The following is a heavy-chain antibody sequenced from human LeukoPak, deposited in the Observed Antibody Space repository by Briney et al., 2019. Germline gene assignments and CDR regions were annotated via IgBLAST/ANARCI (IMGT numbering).Heavy chain of an antibody. CDR2: IGSRGVST. CDR1: GLTFSSYA. J-gene: IGHJ3*02. Sequence: SGGSLRLSCAASGLTFSSYAMSWVRQAPGKGLEWVSTIGSRGVSTYYADSVKGRFTISRDSSKNTLYLQMNSLRAEDTAVYYCAKKVPAAAFDIWGQGTMVTVSS. CDR3: AKKVPAAAFDI. V-gene: IGHV3-23*01. D-gene: IGHD2-2*01.